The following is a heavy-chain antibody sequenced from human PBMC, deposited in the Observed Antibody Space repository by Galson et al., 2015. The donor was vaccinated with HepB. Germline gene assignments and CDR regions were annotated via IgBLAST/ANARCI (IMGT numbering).Heavy chain of an antibody. Sequence: SLRLSCAASGFTFSSYSMNWVRQAPGKGLEWVSSISSSSSYIYYADSVKGRFTISRDNAKNSLYLQMNSLRAEDTAVYYCARDRPATYSSSSDWFDPWGQGTLVTVSS. V-gene: IGHV3-21*01. CDR1: GFTFSSYS. CDR3: ARDRPATYSSSSDWFDP. J-gene: IGHJ5*02. CDR2: ISSSSSYI. D-gene: IGHD6-13*01.